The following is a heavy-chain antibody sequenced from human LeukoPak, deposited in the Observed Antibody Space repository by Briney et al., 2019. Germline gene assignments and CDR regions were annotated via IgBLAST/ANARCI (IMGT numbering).Heavy chain of an antibody. CDR2: IGTAGDT. Sequence: PGGSLRLSCAASGFTFSSYDMHWVRQATGKGLEWVSAIGTAGDTYYPGSVKGRFTISRENAKNSLYLQMNSLRAGDTAVYYCARGPRGTTVVDYWGQGTLVTVSS. V-gene: IGHV3-13*01. D-gene: IGHD1-1*01. CDR3: ARGPRGTTVVDY. J-gene: IGHJ4*02. CDR1: GFTFSSYD.